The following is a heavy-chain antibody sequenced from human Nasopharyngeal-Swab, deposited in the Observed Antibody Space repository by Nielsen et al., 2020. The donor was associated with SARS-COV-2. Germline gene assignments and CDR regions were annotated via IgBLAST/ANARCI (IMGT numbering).Heavy chain of an antibody. V-gene: IGHV3-48*02. Sequence: GGSLRLSCAASGFTFSSYSMNWVRQAPGKGLEWVSYISSSSSTIYYADSVKGRFTISRDNAKNSLYLQMNSLRDEDTAVYYCARKMIYCSGGSCYGMDVWGQGTTVTVSS. D-gene: IGHD2-15*01. CDR2: ISSSSSTI. CDR1: GFTFSSYS. CDR3: ARKMIYCSGGSCYGMDV. J-gene: IGHJ6*02.